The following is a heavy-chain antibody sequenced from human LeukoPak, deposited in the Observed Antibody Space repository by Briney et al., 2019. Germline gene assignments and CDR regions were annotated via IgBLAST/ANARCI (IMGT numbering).Heavy chain of an antibody. CDR3: ASLQYSIISWEYYYGMDV. Sequence: PGGSLRLSCAASGFTFSSYSMNWVRQAPGKGLEWVSSISSSSSYIYYADSVKGRFTISRDNAKNSLYLQMNSLRAEDTAVYYCASLQYSIISWEYYYGMDVWGQGTTVTVSS. D-gene: IGHD6-6*01. CDR1: GFTFSSYS. CDR2: ISSSSSYI. J-gene: IGHJ6*02. V-gene: IGHV3-21*01.